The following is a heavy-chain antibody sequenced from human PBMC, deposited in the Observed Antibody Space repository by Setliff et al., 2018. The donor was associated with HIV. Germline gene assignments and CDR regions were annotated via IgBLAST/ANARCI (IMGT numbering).Heavy chain of an antibody. CDR3: AGDRLTYYFDY. CDR2: FYTSGST. D-gene: IGHD3-22*01. J-gene: IGHJ4*02. CDR1: IGSISSYY. V-gene: IGHV4-4*07. Sequence: SETLSLTCNVSIGSISSYYWNWIRQPAGKGLEWIGRFYTSGSTNYNPSLKSRVTMSVDTSKDQFSLKLRSVTAADTAVYYCAGDRLTYYFDYWGQGILVTVSS.